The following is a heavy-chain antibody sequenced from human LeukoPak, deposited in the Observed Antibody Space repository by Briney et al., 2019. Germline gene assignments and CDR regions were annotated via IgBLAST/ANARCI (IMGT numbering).Heavy chain of an antibody. CDR3: ARDRRGDSGLWFGELSLGWFDP. J-gene: IGHJ5*02. CDR2: IYYSGST. V-gene: IGHV4-59*01. D-gene: IGHD3-10*01. Sequence: SETLSLTCTVSGGSISSYYWSWIRQPPGKGLEWIGYIYYSGSTNYNPSLKSRVTLSVDTSKNQFSLKLSSVTAADTAVYYCARDRRGDSGLWFGELSLGWFDPWGQGTLVTVSS. CDR1: GGSISSYY.